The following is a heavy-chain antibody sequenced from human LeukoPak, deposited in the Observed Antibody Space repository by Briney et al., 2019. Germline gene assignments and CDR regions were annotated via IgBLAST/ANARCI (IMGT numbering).Heavy chain of an antibody. CDR3: ARDRRPAGTGDWFDP. Sequence: PGGSLRLSCGASGFTFSSYNMNWVRQAPGKGLEWVSHITASSDIIYYAASVKGRFTISRDNARNSLYLQMNSLRVDDTAVYYCARDRRPAGTGDWFDPWGQGTLVTVSS. V-gene: IGHV3-21*06. CDR2: ITASSDII. CDR1: GFTFSSYN. D-gene: IGHD6-13*01. J-gene: IGHJ5*02.